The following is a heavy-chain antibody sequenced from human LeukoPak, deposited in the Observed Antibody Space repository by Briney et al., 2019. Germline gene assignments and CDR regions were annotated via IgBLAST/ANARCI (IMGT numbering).Heavy chain of an antibody. CDR3: AKANGAIFGVAGYFDY. CDR1: GFSFRSYA. D-gene: IGHD3-3*02. J-gene: IGHJ4*02. V-gene: IGHV3-23*01. CDR2: ISGSGTNT. Sequence: GGSLRLSCAASGFSFRSYAMSWVRQAPGKGLEWVSAISGSGTNTYYADSVKGRFTISRDNSKNTLDLQMNSLRAEDTAVYYCAKANGAIFGVAGYFDYWGQETLVTVSS.